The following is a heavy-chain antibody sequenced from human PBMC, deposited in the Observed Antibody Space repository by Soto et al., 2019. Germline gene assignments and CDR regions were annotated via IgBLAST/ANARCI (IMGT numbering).Heavy chain of an antibody. J-gene: IGHJ4*02. CDR3: ARQIYDSDTGPNFQYYFDS. CDR1: GYSFAGYW. V-gene: IGHV5-10-1*01. Sequence: GESLKISCKGSGYSFAGYWITWVRQKPGKGLEWMGRIDPSDSQTYYSPSFRGHVTISVTKSITTVFLQWSSLRASATAMYYCARQIYDSDTGPNFQYYFDSWGQGTPVTVTS. D-gene: IGHD3-22*01. CDR2: IDPSDSQT.